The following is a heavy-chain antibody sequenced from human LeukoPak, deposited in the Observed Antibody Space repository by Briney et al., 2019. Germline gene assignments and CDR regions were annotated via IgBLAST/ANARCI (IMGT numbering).Heavy chain of an antibody. J-gene: IGHJ3*02. CDR3: ARYGSGIDAFDI. Sequence: PSETLSLTCTVSGGSVSSGSYYWSWIRQPPGKGLEWIGYIYYSGSTNYNPSLKSRVTISVDTSKNQFSLKLSSVTAADTAVYYCARYGSGIDAFDIWGQGSMVTVSS. CDR1: GGSVSSGSYY. V-gene: IGHV4-61*01. D-gene: IGHD3-10*01. CDR2: IYYSGST.